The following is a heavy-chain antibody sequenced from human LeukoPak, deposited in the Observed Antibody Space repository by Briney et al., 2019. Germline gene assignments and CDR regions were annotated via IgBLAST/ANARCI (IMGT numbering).Heavy chain of an antibody. CDR3: ARRVWCSSTNGRGFDY. V-gene: IGHV3-23*01. J-gene: IGHJ4*02. CDR1: GFTFRSYA. Sequence: GGSLRLSCAASGFTFRSYAMSWVRQAPGKGLEWVSAVSVSVSNTYYADSVKGRFTISRDNSKNTLYLQMNSLRAEDTAVYYCARRVWCSSTNGRGFDYWGQGTPVTVSS. D-gene: IGHD2-2*01. CDR2: VSVSVSNT.